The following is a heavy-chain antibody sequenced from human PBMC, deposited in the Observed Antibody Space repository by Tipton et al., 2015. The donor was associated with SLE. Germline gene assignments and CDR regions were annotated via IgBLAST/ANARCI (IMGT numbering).Heavy chain of an antibody. Sequence: QLVQSGAEVKKPGASVKVSCKASGYTFTGYYMHWVRQAPGQGLEWMGWINPNSANTGYAQKFQGRVTMTRNTSISTAFMELSSLRSEDTAVYYCARRGLGGTWAFDIWGQGTMVTVSS. CDR2: INPNSANT. CDR3: ARRGLGGTWAFDI. J-gene: IGHJ3*02. CDR1: GYTFTGYY. D-gene: IGHD1-26*01. V-gene: IGHV1-8*02.